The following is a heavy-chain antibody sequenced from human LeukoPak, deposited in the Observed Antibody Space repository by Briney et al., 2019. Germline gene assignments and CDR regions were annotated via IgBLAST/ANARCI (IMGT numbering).Heavy chain of an antibody. CDR1: GYTLTSYG. D-gene: IGHD3-22*01. CDR3: ARDSSGYHFDY. V-gene: IGHV1-18*01. J-gene: IGHJ4*02. Sequence: ASVKVSCKASGYTLTSYGISWVRQAPGQALQWMGWISAYNGNTNYAQKLQGRVTMTTDPSTSTAYMELRSLRSDDAAVYYCARDSSGYHFDYWGQGTLVTVSS. CDR2: ISAYNGNT.